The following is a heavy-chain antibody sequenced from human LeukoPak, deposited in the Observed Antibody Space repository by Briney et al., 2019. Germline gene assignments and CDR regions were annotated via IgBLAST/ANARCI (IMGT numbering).Heavy chain of an antibody. CDR2: ISGSGGST. CDR1: GFNFSSYA. V-gene: IGHV3-23*01. CDR3: AKDVKAPYYDSSGYGDY. J-gene: IGHJ4*02. Sequence: GGSLRLSCAASGFNFSSYAMSWVRQAPGKGLEWVSAISGSGGSTYYADSVKGRFTISRDNSKNTLYLQMNSLRAEDTAVYYCAKDVKAPYYDSSGYGDYWGQGTLVTVSS. D-gene: IGHD3-22*01.